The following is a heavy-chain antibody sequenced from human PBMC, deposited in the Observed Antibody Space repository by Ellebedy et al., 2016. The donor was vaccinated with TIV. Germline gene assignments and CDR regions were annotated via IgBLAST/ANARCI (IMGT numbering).Heavy chain of an antibody. CDR1: GGSFIGHY. V-gene: IGHV4-59*11. D-gene: IGHD3-22*01. J-gene: IGHJ4*02. Sequence: MPSETLSLTCTVSGGSFIGHYWSGLRQPRGKGLECIGYIYYSGSTNYNPSLKSRLTILMDTSKNQFSLKLSSVTAADTAVYYCARQRKGYYSYYFDSWGQGTLVTVSS. CDR3: ARQRKGYYSYYFDS. CDR2: IYYSGST.